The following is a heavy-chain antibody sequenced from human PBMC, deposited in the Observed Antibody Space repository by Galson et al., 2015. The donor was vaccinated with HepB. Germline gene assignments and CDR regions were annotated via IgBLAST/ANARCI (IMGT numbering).Heavy chain of an antibody. D-gene: IGHD1-14*01. CDR3: AKDSEPGYFDY. Sequence: SLRLSCAASGFTFNSYVMNWVRQAPGKGLEWVSTITGSGGTTYYADSVKGRFTISRDNSRNTLYLQMNSLRAEDTAVYYCAKDSEPGYFDYWGQGTLVTVSS. CDR2: ITGSGGTT. J-gene: IGHJ4*02. V-gene: IGHV3-23*01. CDR1: GFTFNSYV.